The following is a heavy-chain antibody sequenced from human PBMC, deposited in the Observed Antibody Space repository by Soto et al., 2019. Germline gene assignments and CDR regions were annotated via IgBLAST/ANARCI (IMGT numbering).Heavy chain of an antibody. V-gene: IGHV1-2*04. D-gene: IGHD4-4*01. CDR2: INPNSGGT. CDR3: ARGWSDYIYYFDY. CDR1: GYTFTGYY. J-gene: IGHJ4*02. Sequence: ASVKVSCKASGYTFTGYYMHWVRQAPGQGLEWMGWINPNSGGTNYAQKFQGWATMTRDTSISTAYMELSRLRSDDTAVYYCARGWSDYIYYFDYWGQGTLVTVSS.